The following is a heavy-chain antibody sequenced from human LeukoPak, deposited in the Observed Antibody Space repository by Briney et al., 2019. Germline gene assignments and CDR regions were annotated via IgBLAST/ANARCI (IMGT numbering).Heavy chain of an antibody. CDR2: INHSGST. CDR3: ARRLYSSSWDTFDY. V-gene: IGHV4-34*01. CDR1: GGSFSGYY. Sequence: PSETLSLTCAVYGGSFSGYYWSWIRQPPGKGLEWIGEINHSGSTNYNPSLKNRVTISVDTSKNQFSLKLSSVTAADTAVYYCARRLYSSSWDTFDYWGQGTLVTVSS. D-gene: IGHD6-13*01. J-gene: IGHJ4*02.